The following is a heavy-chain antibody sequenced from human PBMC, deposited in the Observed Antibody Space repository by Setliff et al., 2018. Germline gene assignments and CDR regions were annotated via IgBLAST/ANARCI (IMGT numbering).Heavy chain of an antibody. J-gene: IGHJ3*02. V-gene: IGHV3-20*04. CDR1: GFTFSSYS. Sequence: GGSLRLSCAASGFTFSSYSMNWVRQAPGKGLEYVSTINWNGVNTAYADSVEGRFTISRDNAKNSLYLQMNSLRAEDTALYYCARQSRTGAFDIWGQGTMVTVSS. CDR3: ARQSRTGAFDI. CDR2: INWNGVNT.